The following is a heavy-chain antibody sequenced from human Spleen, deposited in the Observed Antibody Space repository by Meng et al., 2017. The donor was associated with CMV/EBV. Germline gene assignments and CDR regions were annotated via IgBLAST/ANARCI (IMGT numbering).Heavy chain of an antibody. Sequence: GSLRLSCTVSGDSISSFHWSWIRQSPGKELEWIGYVYYSGTTNYNPSLKSRVTMSLDTSKNHFSLKLRSVTTADTAVYYCANYDFWSGYYKDYWGQGTLVTVSS. J-gene: IGHJ4*02. CDR3: ANYDFWSGYYKDY. V-gene: IGHV4-59*01. CDR2: VYYSGTT. CDR1: GDSISSFH. D-gene: IGHD3-3*01.